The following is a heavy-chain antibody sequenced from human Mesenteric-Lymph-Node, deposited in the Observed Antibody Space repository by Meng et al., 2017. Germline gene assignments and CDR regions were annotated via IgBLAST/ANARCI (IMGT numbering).Heavy chain of an antibody. J-gene: IGHJ2*01. CDR3: ARDTTRFGYYWYFDL. D-gene: IGHD5-12*01. CDR2: IYYSGST. Sequence: RQGLVRPSATLSLTSPFSCGSVSSGSYSWSWIRQPPGKGLEWIGYIYYSGSTNYNPSLKSRVTISVDTSKNQFSLKLSSVTAADTAVYYCARDTTRFGYYWYFDLWGRGTLVTVSS. CDR1: CGSVSSGSYS. V-gene: IGHV4-61*01.